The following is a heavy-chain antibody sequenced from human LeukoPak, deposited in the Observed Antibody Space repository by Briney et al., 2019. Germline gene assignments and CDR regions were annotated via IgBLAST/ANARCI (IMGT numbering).Heavy chain of an antibody. Sequence: GGSLRLSCAASGFTFSSYAMSWVRQAPGKGLVWVSRITNDGSSTTYADSVKGRFTISGDNAKNMLYLQVNSLRAEDTAVYYCATQQGGSPAYWGQGTLVTVSS. CDR1: GFTFSSYA. V-gene: IGHV3-74*01. D-gene: IGHD3-16*01. CDR3: ATQQGGSPAY. J-gene: IGHJ4*02. CDR2: ITNDGSST.